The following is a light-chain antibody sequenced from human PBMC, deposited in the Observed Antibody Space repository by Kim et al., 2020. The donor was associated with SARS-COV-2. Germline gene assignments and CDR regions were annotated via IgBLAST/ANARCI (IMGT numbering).Light chain of an antibody. CDR3: NSRHISGDHWV. V-gene: IGLV3-19*01. CDR2: GKN. Sequence: SSELTQDPAVSVALGQTVRITCQGDSLRSYYASWYQQRPGQAPVLVIYGKNNRPSGIPDRFSGSTFGDTASLTITGAQAEDEAAYYCNSRHISGDHWVFGGGTQLTVL. CDR1: SLRSYY. J-gene: IGLJ3*02.